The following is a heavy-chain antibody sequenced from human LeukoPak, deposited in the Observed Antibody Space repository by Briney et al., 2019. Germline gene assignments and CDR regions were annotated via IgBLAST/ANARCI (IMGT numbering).Heavy chain of an antibody. Sequence: PSETLSLTCAVYGGSFSGYYWSWIRQPPGKGLEWIGEINHSGSTNYNPSLKSRVTISVDTSKNQFSLKLSSVTAADTAVYYCARGRRMVYAKAPYYYGMDVWGQGTTVTVSS. CDR2: INHSGST. CDR3: ARGRRMVYAKAPYYYGMDV. D-gene: IGHD2-8*01. CDR1: GGSFSGYY. V-gene: IGHV4-34*01. J-gene: IGHJ6*02.